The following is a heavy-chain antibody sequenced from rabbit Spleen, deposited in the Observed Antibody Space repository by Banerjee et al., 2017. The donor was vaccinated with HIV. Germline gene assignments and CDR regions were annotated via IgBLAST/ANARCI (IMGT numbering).Heavy chain of an antibody. D-gene: IGHD4-1*01. J-gene: IGHJ4*01. CDR2: IYTGSAGGP. CDR1: GFDFGSNA. Sequence: QSLEESGGDLVKPGASLTLTCTASGFDFGSNAMCWVRQAPGKGLELIACIYTGSAGGPYYADWTKGRFTISKTSSTTMTLQMASLKAADTATCLGARDLGGANLWGPGTLVTVS. V-gene: IGHV1S40*01. CDR3: ARDLGGANL.